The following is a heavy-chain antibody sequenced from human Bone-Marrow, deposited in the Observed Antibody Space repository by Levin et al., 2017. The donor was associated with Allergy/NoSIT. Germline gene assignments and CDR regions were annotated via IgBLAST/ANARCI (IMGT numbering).Heavy chain of an antibody. V-gene: IGHV3-21*01. CDR2: ISAGGNYI. D-gene: IGHD3-22*01. CDR1: GILFSSYD. CDR3: ASWAMYHYDRSAFDYFYYAMDV. J-gene: IGHJ6*02. Sequence: PGESLKISCAASGILFSSYDMNWVRQAPGKGLEWVSSISAGGNYIYYADSVKGRFTISSDNAKNSLFLQMNSLRAEDTAVYYCASWAMYHYDRSAFDYFYYAMDVWGQGTTVTVSS.